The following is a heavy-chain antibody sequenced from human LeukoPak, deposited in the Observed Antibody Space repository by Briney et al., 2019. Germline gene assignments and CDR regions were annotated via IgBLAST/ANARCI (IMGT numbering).Heavy chain of an antibody. V-gene: IGHV1-69*01. CDR3: ARDRALGSGEFDWYFDL. Sequence: ASVKVSCKASGGTFSSFALSWVRQAPGQGLEWMGGINPLFGAANYAQKFQGRVTVAVDESSTSAYMELSSLRSEDTAVYYCARDRALGSGEFDWYFDLWGRGTLVTVSS. D-gene: IGHD3-10*01. J-gene: IGHJ2*01. CDR1: GGTFSSFA. CDR2: INPLFGAA.